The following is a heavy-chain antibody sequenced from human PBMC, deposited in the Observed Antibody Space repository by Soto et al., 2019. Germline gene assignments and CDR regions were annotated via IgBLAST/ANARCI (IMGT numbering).Heavy chain of an antibody. Sequence: GGSLRLSCAASGFSFISFDMNWVRQAPGKGLEWVSGISDNGGSTYYADSVKGRFTISRDNSKDTLYLQMNSLRAEDTAVYYCAHSSTPFDYWGQGTLVTVSS. D-gene: IGHD6-13*01. CDR1: GFSFISFD. CDR3: AHSSTPFDY. J-gene: IGHJ4*02. CDR2: ISDNGGST. V-gene: IGHV3-23*01.